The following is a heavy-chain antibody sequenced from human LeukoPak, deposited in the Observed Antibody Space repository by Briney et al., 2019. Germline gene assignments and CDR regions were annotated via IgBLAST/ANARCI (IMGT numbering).Heavy chain of an antibody. Sequence: SETLSLTCTVSGGSISSYYWSWIRQPAGKGLEWIGRIYTSGSTNYNPSLKSRVTMSVDTSKNQFSLKLSSVTAADTAVYYCARASVDFWPHLDYYYMDVWGKGTTVTVSS. CDR3: ARASVDFWPHLDYYYMDV. D-gene: IGHD3-3*01. V-gene: IGHV4-4*07. CDR2: IYTSGST. J-gene: IGHJ6*03. CDR1: GGSISSYY.